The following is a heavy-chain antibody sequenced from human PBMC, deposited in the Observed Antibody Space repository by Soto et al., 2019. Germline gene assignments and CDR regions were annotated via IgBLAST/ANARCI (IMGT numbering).Heavy chain of an antibody. Sequence: EVQLVESGGGLVQPGGSVRLSCAASKFTITSYWMHWVRQAPGKGLVWVSRINSDGSSISYADAVKGRITISRDKAKNTLYLQMNRLRVVDTAVYYCAREVSHGYVLRGMDVWGQGTTVTVFS. J-gene: IGHJ6*02. V-gene: IGHV3-74*01. CDR1: KFTITSYW. D-gene: IGHD5-18*01. CDR3: AREVSHGYVLRGMDV. CDR2: INSDGSSI.